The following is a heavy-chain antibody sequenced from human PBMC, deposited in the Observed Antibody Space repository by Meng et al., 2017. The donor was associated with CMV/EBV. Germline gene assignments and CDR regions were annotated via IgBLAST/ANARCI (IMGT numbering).Heavy chain of an antibody. V-gene: IGHV1-69*10. Sequence: KVSCKASGGTFSSYAISWVRQAPGQGLEWMGGIIPILGIANYAQKFQGRVTITADKSTSTAYMELSSLRSEDTAVYYCARDPHSSSWYDWFDPWGQGTLVTVSS. CDR2: IIPILGIA. D-gene: IGHD6-13*01. CDR3: ARDPHSSSWYDWFDP. CDR1: GGTFSSYA. J-gene: IGHJ5*02.